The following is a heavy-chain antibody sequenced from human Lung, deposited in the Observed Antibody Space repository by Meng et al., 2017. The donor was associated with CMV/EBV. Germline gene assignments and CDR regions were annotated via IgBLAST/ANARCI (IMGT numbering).Heavy chain of an antibody. CDR3: ARDIYHTDIVVVRSDAFDI. CDR1: GGSISSSSYY. V-gene: IGHV4-39*07. J-gene: IGHJ3*02. Sequence: SETLSLXCTVSGGSISSSSYYWGWIRQPPGKGLEWIGSIYYSGSTYYNPSLKSRVTISVDTSKNQFSLKLSSVTAADTAVYYCARDIYHTDIVVVRSDAFDIWGQGTMVTVS. CDR2: IYYSGST. D-gene: IGHD2-2*01.